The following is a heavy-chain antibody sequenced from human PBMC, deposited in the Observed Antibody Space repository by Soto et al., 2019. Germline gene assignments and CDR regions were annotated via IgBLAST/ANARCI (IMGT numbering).Heavy chain of an antibody. Sequence: GGSLRLSCAASGFTFTNAWMSWVRQAPGKGLEWVGRIKSKTDGGTTDYAAPVKGRFTISRDDSKNTLYLQMNSLKTEDTAVYYCTTARGTYGAEYFQHWGQGXLVTVSS. CDR2: IKSKTDGGTT. CDR1: GFTFTNAW. D-gene: IGHD4-17*01. J-gene: IGHJ1*01. CDR3: TTARGTYGAEYFQH. V-gene: IGHV3-15*01.